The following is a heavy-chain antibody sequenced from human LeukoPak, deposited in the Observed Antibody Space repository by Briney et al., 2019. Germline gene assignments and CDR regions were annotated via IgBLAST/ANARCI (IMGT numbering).Heavy chain of an antibody. CDR1: GYTYTSYY. CDR2: INPSGGST. Sequence: ASVKVSCKASGYTYTSYYMHWVRQAPGQGLEWMGIINPSGGSTSYAQKFQGRVTMTRDTSTSTVYMELSSLRSEDTAVYYCARDQGSVSVAPKYHFDYWGQGTLVTVSS. J-gene: IGHJ4*02. CDR3: ARDQGSVSVAPKYHFDY. D-gene: IGHD5/OR15-5a*01. V-gene: IGHV1-46*01.